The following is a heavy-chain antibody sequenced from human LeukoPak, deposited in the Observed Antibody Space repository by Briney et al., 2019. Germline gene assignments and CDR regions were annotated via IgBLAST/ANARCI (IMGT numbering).Heavy chain of an antibody. CDR1: GFTFSSYG. CDR3: APGGGYGDYSPY. CDR2: ISYDGSNK. D-gene: IGHD4-17*01. V-gene: IGHV3-30*03. J-gene: IGHJ4*02. Sequence: QTGGSLRLSCAASGFTFSSYGMHWVRQAPGKGLEWVAVISYDGSNKYYADSVKGRFTISRDNSKNTLYLQMNSLRAEDTAVYYCAPGGGYGDYSPYWGQGTLVTVSP.